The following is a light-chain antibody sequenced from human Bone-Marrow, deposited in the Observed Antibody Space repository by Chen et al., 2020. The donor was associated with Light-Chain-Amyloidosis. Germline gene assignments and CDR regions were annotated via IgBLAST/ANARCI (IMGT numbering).Light chain of an antibody. Sequence: EIVLTQSPATLSLSPGERATLSCRTSQSVSSYLAWYQQKPGQAPRLLIYGSSSRATGIPDRFTGSGSGTDFTLTINRLEPEDFAMYYCQQYGTSPLTFGGGTKVEIK. V-gene: IGKV3-20*01. CDR1: QSVSSY. CDR3: QQYGTSPLT. CDR2: GSS. J-gene: IGKJ4*01.